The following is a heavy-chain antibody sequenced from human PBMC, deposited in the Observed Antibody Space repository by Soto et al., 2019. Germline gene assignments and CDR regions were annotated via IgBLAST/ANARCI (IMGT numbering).Heavy chain of an antibody. D-gene: IGHD2-15*01. V-gene: IGHV4-34*01. CDR2: INHSGST. Sequence: SETLSLTCAVYGGSFSGYYWSWIRQPPGKGLEWIGEINHSGSTNYNPSLKSRVTISVDTSKNQFSLKLSSVTAADTAVYYCARGSRVVVAATRRWFDPWGQGTLVTVSS. CDR1: GGSFSGYY. CDR3: ARGSRVVVAATRRWFDP. J-gene: IGHJ5*02.